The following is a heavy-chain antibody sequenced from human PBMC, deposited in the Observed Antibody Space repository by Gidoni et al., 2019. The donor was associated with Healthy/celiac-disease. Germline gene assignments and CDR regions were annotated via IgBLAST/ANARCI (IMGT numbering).Heavy chain of an antibody. V-gene: IGHV4-59*01. CDR1: GGSIISYY. CDR2: IYYSGST. Sequence: QVQLQESGPGLVKPSETLSLTSTVPGGSIISYYWSWIRQPPGKGLEWIGYIYYSGSTNYNPSLKSRVTISVDTSKNQFSLKLSSVTAADTAVYYCARGSTVVPFDYWGQGTLVTVSS. J-gene: IGHJ4*02. CDR3: ARGSTVVPFDY. D-gene: IGHD4-17*01.